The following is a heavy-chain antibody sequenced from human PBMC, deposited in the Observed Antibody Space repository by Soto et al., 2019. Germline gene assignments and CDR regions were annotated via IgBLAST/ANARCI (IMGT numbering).Heavy chain of an antibody. CDR3: ARGLYYYDSRGYWGY. CDR1: GFTFSSYA. CDR2: ISSNGGST. Sequence: PGGSLRLSCSASGFTFSSYAMHWVRQAPGKGLEYVSAISSNGGSTYYADSVKGRFTISRDNSKNTLYLQMNSLRDEDTAVYYCARGLYYYDSRGYWGYWGQGTLVTVSS. D-gene: IGHD3-22*01. V-gene: IGHV3-64*04. J-gene: IGHJ4*02.